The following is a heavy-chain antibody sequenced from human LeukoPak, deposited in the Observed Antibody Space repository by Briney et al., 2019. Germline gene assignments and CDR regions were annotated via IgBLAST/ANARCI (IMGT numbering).Heavy chain of an antibody. D-gene: IGHD5-12*01. J-gene: IGHJ6*02. CDR3: ARGGSGYDWEVLYGMDV. V-gene: IGHV3-13*01. CDR2: IGTAGDT. CDR1: GFTFSGYD. Sequence: GGSLRLSCAASGFTFSGYDMHWVRQATGKGLEWVSAIGTAGDTYYPGSVKGRFTISRENAKNSLYLQMNSLRAGDTAVYYCARGGSGYDWEVLYGMDVWGQGTTVTVSS.